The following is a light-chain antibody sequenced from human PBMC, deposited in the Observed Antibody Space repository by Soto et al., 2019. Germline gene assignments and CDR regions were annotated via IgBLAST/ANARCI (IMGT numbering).Light chain of an antibody. CDR1: SSNIGSNY. CDR2: RNN. V-gene: IGLV1-47*01. CDR3: AAWDDSLSRDV. J-gene: IGLJ1*01. Sequence: QPVLTQPPSASGTPGQRVTISCSGSSSNIGSNYVCWYQHLPGTAPKLLIYRNNQRPSGVPDRFSGSKSATAASLAISGLRSEDEADYYCAAWDDSLSRDVFGTGTKLTVL.